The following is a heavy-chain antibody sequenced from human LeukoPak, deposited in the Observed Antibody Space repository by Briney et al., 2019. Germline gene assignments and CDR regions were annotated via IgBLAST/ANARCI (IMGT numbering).Heavy chain of an antibody. CDR2: ISAYNGNT. D-gene: IGHD6-19*01. V-gene: IGHV1-18*01. J-gene: IGHJ5*02. Sequence: ASVKVSCKASGGTFSSYGISWVRQAPGQGLEWMGWISAYNGNTNYAQKLQGRVTMTTDTSTSTAYMELRSLRSDDTAVYYCARDARRYSGWYGWFDPWGQGTLVTVSS. CDR3: ARDARRYSGWYGWFDP. CDR1: GGTFSSYG.